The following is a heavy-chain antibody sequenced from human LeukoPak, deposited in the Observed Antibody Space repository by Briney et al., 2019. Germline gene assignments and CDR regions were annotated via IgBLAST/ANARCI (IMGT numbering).Heavy chain of an antibody. Sequence: GGSLRLSCAASGFTFSSYSMNWVRQAPGKGLEWVSSISSSYIYYADSVKGRFTISRDNAKNSLYLQMNSLRAEDTAVYYCARRWDYYDSSGYYYWGQGTLVTVSS. V-gene: IGHV3-21*01. J-gene: IGHJ4*02. CDR1: GFTFSSYS. CDR2: ISSSYI. CDR3: ARRWDYYDSSGYYY. D-gene: IGHD3-22*01.